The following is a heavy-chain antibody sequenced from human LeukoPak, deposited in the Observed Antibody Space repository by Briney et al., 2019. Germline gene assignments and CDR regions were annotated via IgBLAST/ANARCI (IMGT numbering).Heavy chain of an antibody. Sequence: GGSLRLSCAASGFTFSNAWMSWVRQAPGKGLEWVGRIKSETDGGTTDYAAPVKGRFTISRDDSKNTLYLQMNSLKTEDTAVYYCTTLHILTGYYLRYWGQGTLVTVSS. CDR1: GFTFSNAW. CDR2: IKSETDGGTT. V-gene: IGHV3-15*01. CDR3: TTLHILTGYYLRY. J-gene: IGHJ4*02. D-gene: IGHD3-9*01.